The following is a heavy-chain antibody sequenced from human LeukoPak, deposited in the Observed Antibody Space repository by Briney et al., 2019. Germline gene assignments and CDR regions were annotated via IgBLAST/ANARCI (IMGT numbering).Heavy chain of an antibody. V-gene: IGHV4-34*01. D-gene: IGHD5-18*01. CDR2: INHSGST. Sequence: SETLSLTCAVYGGSFSDYYWNWIRQSPGKGLEWIGEINHSGSTNYSPSLKSRVTMSVDTSKNQFSLKLSSVTAADTAVYYCARSDSYGRDAFDIWGQGTMVTVSS. CDR1: GGSFSDYY. CDR3: ARSDSYGRDAFDI. J-gene: IGHJ3*02.